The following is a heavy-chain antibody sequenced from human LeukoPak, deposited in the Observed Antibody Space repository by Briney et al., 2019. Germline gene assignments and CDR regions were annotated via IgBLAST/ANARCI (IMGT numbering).Heavy chain of an antibody. CDR3: GRQADYGDSYYLDV. V-gene: IGHV4-59*01. J-gene: IGHJ6*03. D-gene: IGHD4-17*01. Sequence: PSQTLSLTCTVSGGSISSDYWSWIRHPPPEGQGWIGDIYYSGSTNTNPSLTRRVTISVDTSTNQFSLNPSSVPAADTAVCYCGRQADYGDSYYLDVWGKGTTVTVSS. CDR2: IYYSGST. CDR1: GGSISSDY.